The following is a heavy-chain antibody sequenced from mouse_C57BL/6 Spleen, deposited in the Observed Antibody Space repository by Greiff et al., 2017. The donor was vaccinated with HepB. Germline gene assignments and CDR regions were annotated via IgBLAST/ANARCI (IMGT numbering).Heavy chain of an antibody. CDR3: ARYYYGNYFFDD. V-gene: IGHV1-82*01. D-gene: IGHD2-1*01. J-gene: IGHJ2*01. CDR2: IYPGDGDT. Sequence: VQLQQSGPELVKPGASVKISCKASGYAFSSSWMNWVKQRPGKGLEWIGRIYPGDGDTNYNGKFKGKATLTADKSSSTAYMQLSRLTSEDSAVYFCARYYYGNYFFDDWGQGTTLTVSS. CDR1: GYAFSSSW.